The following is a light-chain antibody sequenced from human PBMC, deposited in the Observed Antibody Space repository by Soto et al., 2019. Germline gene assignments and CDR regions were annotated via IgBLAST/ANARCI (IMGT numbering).Light chain of an antibody. CDR1: QSISSY. J-gene: IGKJ4*01. CDR3: QQSYSTPLT. CDR2: AAS. Sequence: DIPMTQSPFFLFASVGDRVTITCRASQSISSYLNWYQQKPGKAPKLLIYAASSLQSGVPSRFGGSGSGTDFTLTISSLQPEDFATYYCQQSYSTPLTFGGGTKVEIK. V-gene: IGKV1-39*01.